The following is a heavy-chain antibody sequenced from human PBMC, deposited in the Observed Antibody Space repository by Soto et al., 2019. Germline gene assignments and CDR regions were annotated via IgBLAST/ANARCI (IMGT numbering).Heavy chain of an antibody. CDR2: ISGSGT. J-gene: IGHJ4*02. V-gene: IGHV3-23*01. CDR1: GFTLSNYV. Sequence: GGSLRLSCAASGFTLSNYVMSWVRQAPGKGLEWVSAISGSGTYYADSMKGRFTISRDNSKNTLYLQMYSLRVEDTAVYYCARESDHWGQGTLVTVSS. CDR3: ARESDH.